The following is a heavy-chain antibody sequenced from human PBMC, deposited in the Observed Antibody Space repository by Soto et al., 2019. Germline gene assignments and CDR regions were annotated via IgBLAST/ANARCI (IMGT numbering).Heavy chain of an antibody. D-gene: IGHD6-6*01. CDR1: GGSFSGYY. CDR2: TNHSGST. V-gene: IGHV4-34*01. Sequence: QVQLQQWGAGLLKPSETLSLTCAVYGGSFSGYYWSWIRQPPGKGLEWIGETNHSGSTNYNPSLKSRVTISVDTSKNQFSLKLSSVTAADTAVYYCARGGTVGVAARVGIDYWGQGTLVTVSS. J-gene: IGHJ4*02. CDR3: ARGGTVGVAARVGIDY.